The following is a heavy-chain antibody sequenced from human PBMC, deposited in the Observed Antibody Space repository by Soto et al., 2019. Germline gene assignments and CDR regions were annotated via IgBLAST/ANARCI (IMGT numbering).Heavy chain of an antibody. V-gene: IGHV3-30*18. CDR1: GFSFTSHG. CDR3: VKDGGRDCISTSCLDNWFDP. CDR2: ILYDGIDK. J-gene: IGHJ5*02. Sequence: QVQLVESGGGVVQPGRSLRLSCAASGFSFTSHGLHWVRQAPGKGLEWVAAILYDGIDKYYADSVKGRFTISRDNSKNALYLQLNSLRPEDTAVYYCVKDGGRDCISTSCLDNWFDPWGQGTLVTVSS. D-gene: IGHD2-2*01.